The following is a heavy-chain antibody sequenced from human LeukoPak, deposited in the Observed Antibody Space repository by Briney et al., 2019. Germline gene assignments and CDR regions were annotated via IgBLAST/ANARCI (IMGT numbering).Heavy chain of an antibody. CDR1: GFTFSSYS. CDR3: ERGRDRRHFDY. CDR2: ISSSSSTI. V-gene: IGHV3-48*04. J-gene: IGHJ4*02. D-gene: IGHD3-10*01. Sequence: PGGSLRLSCAASGFTFSSYSMNWVRQAPGKGLEWVSYISSSSSTIYYADSVKGRFTISKDNAKNSLYLQMNSLRADYTAVYYFERGRDRRHFDYWGQGPLVPVTS.